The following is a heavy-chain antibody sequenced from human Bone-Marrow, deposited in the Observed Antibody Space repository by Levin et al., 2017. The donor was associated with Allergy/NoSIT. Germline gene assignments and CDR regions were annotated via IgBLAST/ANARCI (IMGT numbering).Heavy chain of an antibody. Sequence: PGGSLRLSCAASGFTFSTYAMHWVRQAPDKGLDGVAFISKDGSNKNYADSVKGRFTISRDNSNNPMYLQMNSLRAEDTALYFCARGHGGNFWSDYNAGTEKEYFQYWGQGTLVTVSS. J-gene: IGHJ1*01. D-gene: IGHD3-3*01. CDR3: ARGHGGNFWSDYNAGTEKEYFQY. CDR1: GFTFSTYA. CDR2: ISKDGSNK. V-gene: IGHV3-30*04.